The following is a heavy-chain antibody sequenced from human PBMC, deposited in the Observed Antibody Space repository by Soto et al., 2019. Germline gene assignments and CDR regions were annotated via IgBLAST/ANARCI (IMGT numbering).Heavy chain of an antibody. Sequence: GGSLRLSCAASGFTFSSYSMNWVRQAPGKGLEWVSSISRSSSYIYYADSVKGRFTISRDNAKNSLYLQMNSLRAEDTAVYYCARDPSSKYCSSTSCYTYYYMDVWGKGTTVTVSS. V-gene: IGHV3-21*01. CDR2: ISRSSSYI. CDR1: GFTFSSYS. J-gene: IGHJ6*03. D-gene: IGHD2-2*01. CDR3: ARDPSSKYCSSTSCYTYYYMDV.